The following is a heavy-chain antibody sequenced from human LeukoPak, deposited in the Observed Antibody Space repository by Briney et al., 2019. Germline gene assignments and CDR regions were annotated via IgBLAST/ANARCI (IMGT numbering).Heavy chain of an antibody. Sequence: SETLSLTCAVYGESFSGYYWSWIRQPPGKGLEWIGEINHSGSTNYNPSLKSRVTISVDTSKNQFSLKLSSVTAADTAVYYCARFRYGSGSYYIDYWGQGTLVTVSS. J-gene: IGHJ4*02. CDR2: INHSGST. D-gene: IGHD3-10*01. CDR1: GESFSGYY. CDR3: ARFRYGSGSYYIDY. V-gene: IGHV4-34*01.